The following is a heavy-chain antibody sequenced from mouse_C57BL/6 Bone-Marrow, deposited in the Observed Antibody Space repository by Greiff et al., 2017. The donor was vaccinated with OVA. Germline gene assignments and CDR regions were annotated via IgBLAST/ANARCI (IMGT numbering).Heavy chain of an antibody. V-gene: IGHV1-62-2*01. CDR2: FYPGSGSI. CDR1: GYTFTEYT. D-gene: IGHD1-1*01. CDR3: ARHAPYGSSYDYFDY. J-gene: IGHJ2*01. Sequence: VKLMESGAELVKPGASVKLSCKASGYTFTEYTIHWVKQRSGQGLEWIGWFYPGSGSIKYNEKFKDKATLTADKSSSTVYMELSRLTSEDSAVYFCARHAPYGSSYDYFDYWGQGTTLTVSS.